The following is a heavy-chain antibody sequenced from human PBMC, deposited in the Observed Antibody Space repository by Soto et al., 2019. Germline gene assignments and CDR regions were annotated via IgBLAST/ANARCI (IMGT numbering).Heavy chain of an antibody. CDR2: INRSGRT. D-gene: IGHD3-10*01. CDR1: GGSFSDSF. CDR3: ARDKGSGSHYSREYYGMDX. V-gene: IGHV4-34*01. Sequence: PSETLPLTCAVYGGSFSDSFWSWIRQPPGKGLEWIGEINRSGRTNYIPSLKSRVTISVETSKNQFSLKLSSVSAADTAVYYCARDKGSGSHYSREYYGMDXRGQGTKVT. J-gene: IGHJ6*02.